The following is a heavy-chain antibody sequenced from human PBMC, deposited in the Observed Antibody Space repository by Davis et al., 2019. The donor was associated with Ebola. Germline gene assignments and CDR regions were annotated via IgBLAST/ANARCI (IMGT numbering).Heavy chain of an antibody. CDR3: ARMDGGNYYYYYYGMDV. CDR2: IYYSGST. Sequence: LRLSCTVSGGSISSSSYYWGWIRQPPGKGLEWIGSIYYSGSTYYNPSLKSRVTISVDTSKNQFSLKLSSVTAADTAVYYCARMDGGNYYYYYYGMDVWGQGTTVTVSS. D-gene: IGHD4-23*01. V-gene: IGHV4-39*01. CDR1: GGSISSSSYY. J-gene: IGHJ6*02.